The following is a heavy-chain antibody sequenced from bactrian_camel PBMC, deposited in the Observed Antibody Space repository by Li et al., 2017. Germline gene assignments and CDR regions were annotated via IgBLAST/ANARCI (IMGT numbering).Heavy chain of an antibody. Sequence: HVQLVESGGGSVQAGGSLRLSCAATGFPFSNHGMRWIRQVPGKGLEWVASIADDGAETYYASSVKGRFTISRDNAKNTPYLQLNSLKTEDTAMYYCAKDLKSPLGGSWYYDATPYNYWGQGTQVTVS. V-gene: IGHV3S5*01. CDR2: IADDGAET. J-gene: IGHJ4*01. D-gene: IGHD6*01. CDR3: AKDLKSPLGGSWYYDATPYNY. CDR1: GFPFSNHG.